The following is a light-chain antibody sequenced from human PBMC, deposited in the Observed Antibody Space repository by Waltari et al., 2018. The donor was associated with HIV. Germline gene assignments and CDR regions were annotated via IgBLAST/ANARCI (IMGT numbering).Light chain of an antibody. V-gene: IGKV1-39*01. CDR1: QSISSY. Sequence: DIQMTQSPSSLSASVGDRVTITCRASQSISSYLNWYQQKPGKAPKLLIYAASSLQSGVPSRFSGSGSGADFTFTISSLQPEDFATYYCQQSYSTPGRTFGGGTKVEIK. J-gene: IGKJ4*01. CDR2: AAS. CDR3: QQSYSTPGRT.